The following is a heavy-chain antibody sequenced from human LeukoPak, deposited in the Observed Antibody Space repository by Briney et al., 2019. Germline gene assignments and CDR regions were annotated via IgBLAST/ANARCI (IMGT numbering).Heavy chain of an antibody. CDR3: AKDQIQLWLGSVDY. J-gene: IGHJ4*02. V-gene: IGHV3-30*18. Sequence: GRSLRLSCAASGFTFSSYGMHWVRRAPGKGLEWVAVISYDGSNKYYADSVKGRFTISRDNSRNTLYLQMNSLRAEDTAVYYCAKDQIQLWLGSVDYWGQGTLVTVSS. CDR1: GFTFSSYG. CDR2: ISYDGSNK. D-gene: IGHD5-18*01.